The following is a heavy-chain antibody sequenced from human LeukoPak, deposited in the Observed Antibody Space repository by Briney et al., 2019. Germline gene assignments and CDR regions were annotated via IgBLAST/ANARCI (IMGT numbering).Heavy chain of an antibody. J-gene: IGHJ5*02. CDR3: ARDWMKTLNWFDP. CDR1: GGTFSSYA. V-gene: IGHV1-69*05. D-gene: IGHD2-2*03. CDR2: IIPIFGTA. Sequence: ASVKVSCKASGGTFSSYAISWVRQAPGQGLEWMGRIIPIFGTANYAQKFQGRVTITTDESTSTAYMELSSLRSEDTAVYYCARDWMKTLNWFDPWGQGTLVTVSS.